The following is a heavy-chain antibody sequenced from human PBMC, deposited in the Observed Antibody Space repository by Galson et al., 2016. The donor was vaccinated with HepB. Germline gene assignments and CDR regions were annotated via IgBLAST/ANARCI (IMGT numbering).Heavy chain of an antibody. CDR3: ARGAGVAVAGTVGEDYDYGMDV. CDR1: GGPFSSSG. J-gene: IGHJ6*02. V-gene: IGHV1-69*06. D-gene: IGHD6-19*01. Sequence: SVKVSCKASGGPFSSSGISWVRQAPGQGLEWMGGIIPIFNRTNYAQKFEGRLTITADKSTRTAYMELSSLTSEDTAMYYCARGAGVAVAGTVGEDYDYGMDVWGQGSTVTVSS. CDR2: IIPIFNRT.